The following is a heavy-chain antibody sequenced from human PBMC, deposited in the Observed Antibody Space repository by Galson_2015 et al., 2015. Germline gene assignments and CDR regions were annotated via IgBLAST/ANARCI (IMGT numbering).Heavy chain of an antibody. J-gene: IGHJ5*02. CDR1: GFTFGNAW. CDR3: TAGRGYCSSTSCYSSKKWFDP. D-gene: IGHD2-2*01. CDR2: IKSKSDGGTT. V-gene: IGHV3-15*01. Sequence: SLRLSCAASGFTFGNAWMTWVRQAPGKGLEWVGRIKSKSDGGTTGYAAPVKGRFTISRDDSKNTLYLQLNSLKTEDTAVYYCTAGRGYCSSTSCYSSKKWFDPWGQGTLVTVSS.